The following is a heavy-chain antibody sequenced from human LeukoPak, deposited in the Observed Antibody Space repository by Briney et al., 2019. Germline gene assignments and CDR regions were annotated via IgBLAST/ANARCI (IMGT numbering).Heavy chain of an antibody. Sequence: ASGNLSCKTSGYSLNGYDMHRVREAHGQGIGWVGWFNINSGDTNYAKKFQGSITMTSDTSISTAYIELRRLRSHDTAVYYCASPAYYDILTYDPSNNWFDPWGQGTLVTVSS. V-gene: IGHV1-2*02. D-gene: IGHD3-9*01. J-gene: IGHJ5*02. CDR3: ASPAYYDILTYDPSNNWFDP. CDR2: FNINSGDT. CDR1: GYSLNGYD.